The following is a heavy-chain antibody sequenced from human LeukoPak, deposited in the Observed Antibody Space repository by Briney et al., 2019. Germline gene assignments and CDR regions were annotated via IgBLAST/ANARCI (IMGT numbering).Heavy chain of an antibody. Sequence: ASVKVSRKASGYTFTNNAMNWVRQAPGQGLELMGWINTNTGNPTYAQGFTGRFVFSLDTSVSTAYLQISSLKAEDTAVYYCARDNAGNIDYWGQGTLVTVSS. V-gene: IGHV7-4-1*02. CDR1: GYTFTNNA. CDR2: INTNTGNP. D-gene: IGHD2/OR15-2a*01. J-gene: IGHJ4*02. CDR3: ARDNAGNIDY.